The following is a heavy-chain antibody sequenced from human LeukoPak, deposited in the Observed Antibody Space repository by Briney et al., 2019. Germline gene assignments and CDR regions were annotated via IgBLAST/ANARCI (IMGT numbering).Heavy chain of an antibody. J-gene: IGHJ4*02. CDR1: GYTFTSYG. Sequence: ASVKVSCKASGYTFTSYGISWVRQAPGQGLEWMGWISAYNGNTNYAQKLQGRVTMTTDKSTSTAYMELRSLRSDDTAVYYCARVPGIAVAGTIDYWGQGTLVTVSS. D-gene: IGHD6-19*01. CDR2: ISAYNGNT. V-gene: IGHV1-18*01. CDR3: ARVPGIAVAGTIDY.